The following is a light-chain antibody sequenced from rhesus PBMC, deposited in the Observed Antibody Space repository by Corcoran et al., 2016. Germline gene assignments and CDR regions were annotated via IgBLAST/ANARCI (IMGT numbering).Light chain of an antibody. CDR2: YVS. J-gene: IGKJ2*01. Sequence: DIQMTQSPSSVFASVGDRVTITWRASQGISSYLAWYQQKPGKAPKLLIYYVSTLQSGVPSRVSGSGSGTEFTLTISSLQPEYFATYYCQQYNSLPDSFGQGTKVEIK. CDR3: QQYNSLPDS. CDR1: QGISSY. V-gene: IGKV1-25*01.